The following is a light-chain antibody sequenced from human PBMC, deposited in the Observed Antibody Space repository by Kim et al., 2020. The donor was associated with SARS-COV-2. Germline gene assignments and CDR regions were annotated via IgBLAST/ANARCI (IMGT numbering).Light chain of an antibody. CDR1: QSSSSN. V-gene: IGKV3-15*01. CDR3: QQHHNWRA. CDR2: GAS. Sequence: SASQGASPTRPSRASQSSSSNFCWQQQTPGQAPRLLIYGASTRAAGIPARFSGSGSGTEFTLTISRLESEDFAAYYCQQHHNWRAFGQGTRLEIK. J-gene: IGKJ5*01.